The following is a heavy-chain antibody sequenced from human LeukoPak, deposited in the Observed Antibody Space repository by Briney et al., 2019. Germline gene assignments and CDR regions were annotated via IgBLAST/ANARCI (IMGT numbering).Heavy chain of an antibody. V-gene: IGHV4-59*08. Sequence: SETLSLTCTVSGGSITGYYWSWIRQPPRRGLEWIGYINYNGNSKYNPSLKSRITMSVDTSSNQFSLKLSSVTAADTAVYFCARHLYPGYGSTNYDGAFFDYWGQGTPVTVSS. CDR1: GGSITGYY. D-gene: IGHD4-23*01. J-gene: IGHJ4*02. CDR3: ARHLYPGYGSTNYDGAFFDY. CDR2: INYNGNS.